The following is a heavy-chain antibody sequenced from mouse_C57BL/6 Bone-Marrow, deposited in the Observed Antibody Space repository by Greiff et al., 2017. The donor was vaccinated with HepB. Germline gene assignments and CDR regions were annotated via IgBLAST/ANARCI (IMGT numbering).Heavy chain of an antibody. J-gene: IGHJ2*01. D-gene: IGHD1-1*01. CDR1: GYTFTSYG. Sequence: QVQLQQSGAELARPGASVKLSCKASGYTFTSYGISWVKQRTGQGLEWIGEIYPRSGNTYYNKKFKGKATLTADKSSSTAYMELRSLTSEDSAVYFCANYGSSYYFDYWGQGTTLTVSS. V-gene: IGHV1-81*01. CDR3: ANYGSSYYFDY. CDR2: IYPRSGNT.